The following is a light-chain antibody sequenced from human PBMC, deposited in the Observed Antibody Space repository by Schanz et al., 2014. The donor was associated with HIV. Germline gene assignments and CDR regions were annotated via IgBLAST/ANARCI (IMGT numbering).Light chain of an antibody. CDR2: SNN. J-gene: IGLJ3*02. V-gene: IGLV1-44*01. CDR3: AAWDDSLSGPV. Sequence: QSVLTQPPSASGTPGQRVTISCSGSSSNIGSNIVNWYQQYPGTAPKLLIYSNNQRPSGVPDRFSGSKSGTSASLAISGLQSEDEADYYCAAWDDSLSGPVFGGGTKLTVL. CDR1: SSNIGSNI.